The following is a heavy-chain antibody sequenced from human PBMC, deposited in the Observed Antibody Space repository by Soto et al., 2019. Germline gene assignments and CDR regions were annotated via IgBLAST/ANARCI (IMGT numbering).Heavy chain of an antibody. V-gene: IGHV3-23*01. Sequence: GGSLRLSCAAPGITFSNYAMTWVRQAPGKGLEWVSAISGTGYSTYYADSVKGRITISRDNSKNTLFLQMNSLRAEDTAVYYCAKSRGRSKESLDYWGQGTLVTVSS. D-gene: IGHD3-10*01. J-gene: IGHJ4*02. CDR3: AKSRGRSKESLDY. CDR1: GITFSNYA. CDR2: ISGTGYST.